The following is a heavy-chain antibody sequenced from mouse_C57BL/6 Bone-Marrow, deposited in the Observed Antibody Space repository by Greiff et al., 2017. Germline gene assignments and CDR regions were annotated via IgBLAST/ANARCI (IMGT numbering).Heavy chain of an antibody. V-gene: IGHV1-26*01. CDR2: INPNNGGT. CDR1: GYTFTDYY. CDR3: ARDYYGSSYRFDV. J-gene: IGHJ1*03. Sequence: EVQLQQSGPELVKPGASVKISCKASGYTFTDYYMNWVKQSHGKSLEWIGDINPNNGGTSYNQKFKGKATLTVEKSSSTAYMELRSLTSEDSAVYYCARDYYGSSYRFDVWGTGTTVTVSS. D-gene: IGHD1-1*01.